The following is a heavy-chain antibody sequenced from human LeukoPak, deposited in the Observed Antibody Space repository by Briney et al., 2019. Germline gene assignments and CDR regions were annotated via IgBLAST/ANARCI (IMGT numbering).Heavy chain of an antibody. D-gene: IGHD3-22*01. Sequence: GGSLRLSCAASGFTFSSYGMHWVRQAPGKGLEWVAVIWYDGSNKYYADSVKGRFTTSRDNSKNTLYLQMNSLRAEDTAVYYCAKEYRSGYYSYYFDYWGQGTLVTVSS. CDR1: GFTFSSYG. V-gene: IGHV3-33*06. CDR2: IWYDGSNK. J-gene: IGHJ4*02. CDR3: AKEYRSGYYSYYFDY.